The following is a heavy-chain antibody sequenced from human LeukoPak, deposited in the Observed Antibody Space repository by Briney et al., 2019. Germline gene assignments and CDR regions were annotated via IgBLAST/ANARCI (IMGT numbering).Heavy chain of an antibody. V-gene: IGHV4-38-2*01. CDR3: ARASRGFGELSYFNY. CDR1: GYSISSGYY. CDR2: IYHSGST. J-gene: IGHJ4*02. D-gene: IGHD3-10*01. Sequence: PSETLSLTCAVSGYSISSGYYWGWIRQPPGKGLEWIGSIYHSGSTYYNPSLKSRVTISVDTSKNQFSLRLSSVTAADTAVYFCARASRGFGELSYFNYWGQGILVTVSS.